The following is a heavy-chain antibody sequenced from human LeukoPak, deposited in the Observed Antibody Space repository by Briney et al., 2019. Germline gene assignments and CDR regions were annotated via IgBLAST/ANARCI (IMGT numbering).Heavy chain of an antibody. D-gene: IGHD3-3*01. J-gene: IGHJ6*02. V-gene: IGHV4-59*01. CDR1: GGSISSYY. Sequence: PSETLSLTCTVSGGSISSYYWSWIRQPPGKGLEWIGYIYYSGSTNYNPSLKSRVTISVDTSKNQFSLKLSSVTAADTAVYYCARASGWDFWSGYAPYGMDVWGQGTTVTVSS. CDR3: ARASGWDFWSGYAPYGMDV. CDR2: IYYSGST.